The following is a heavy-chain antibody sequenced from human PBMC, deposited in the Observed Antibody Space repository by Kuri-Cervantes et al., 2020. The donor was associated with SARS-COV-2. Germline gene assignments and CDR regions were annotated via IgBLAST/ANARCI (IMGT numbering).Heavy chain of an antibody. V-gene: IGHV3-15*01. CDR3: TTGLTETPDY. CDR1: GFTFSNAW. J-gene: IGHJ4*02. Sequence: GESLKISCAASGFTFSNAWMSWVRQAPGKGLEWVGRIKSKTDGGTTDYAAHVKGRFTISREDSKNTLYLQMNSLETEDTAVYYCTTGLTETPDYWGQGTLVPSPQ. CDR2: IKSKTDGGTT. D-gene: IGHD2-8*02.